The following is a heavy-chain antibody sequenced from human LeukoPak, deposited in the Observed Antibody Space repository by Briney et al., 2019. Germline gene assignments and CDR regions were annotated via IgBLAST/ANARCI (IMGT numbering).Heavy chain of an antibody. CDR2: ISYDGSNK. V-gene: IGHV3-30-3*01. J-gene: IGHJ4*02. Sequence: GGSLRLSCAASGFTFSSYAMHWVRQAPGKGLEWVAVISYDGSNKYYADSVKGRFTISRDNSKNTLYLQMNSLRAEDTAVYYCAKAQGELLNYWGQGTLVTVSS. CDR3: AKAQGELLNY. CDR1: GFTFSSYA. D-gene: IGHD1-26*01.